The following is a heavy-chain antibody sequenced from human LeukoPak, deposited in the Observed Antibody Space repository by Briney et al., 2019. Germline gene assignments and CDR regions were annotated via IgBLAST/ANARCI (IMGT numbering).Heavy chain of an antibody. CDR3: AREGQWSGWYSY. Sequence: GGSLRLSCAASGFTVSGNFMSWVRQAPEKGLEWVSVTYSDGSTYYADSVKGRFTISRDNAKNSLYLQMNSLRAEDTAVYYCAREGQWSGWYSYWGQGTLVTVSS. CDR1: GFTVSGNF. CDR2: TYSDGST. J-gene: IGHJ4*02. V-gene: IGHV3-53*01. D-gene: IGHD6-19*01.